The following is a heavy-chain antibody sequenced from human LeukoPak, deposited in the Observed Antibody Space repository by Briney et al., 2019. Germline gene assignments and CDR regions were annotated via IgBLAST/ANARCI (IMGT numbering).Heavy chain of an antibody. V-gene: IGHV3-33*01. D-gene: IGHD3-10*01. CDR2: IWYDGSNK. CDR3: ARSYYYGSGSYWIY. J-gene: IGHJ4*02. Sequence: GGSLRLSCAASGFTFSSYGMHWVRQAPDKGLEWVAVIWYDGSNKYYADSVKGRFTISRDNSKNTLYLQMNSLRAEDTAVYYCARSYYYGSGSYWIYWGQGTLVTVSS. CDR1: GFTFSSYG.